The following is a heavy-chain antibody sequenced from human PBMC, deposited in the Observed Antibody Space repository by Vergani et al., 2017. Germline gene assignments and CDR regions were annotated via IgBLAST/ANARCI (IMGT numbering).Heavy chain of an antibody. D-gene: IGHD5-24*01. V-gene: IGHV3-33*01. CDR2: TCYACNNN. J-gene: IGHJ4*02. CDR3: ARENRDTPSSLDY. Sequence: QVQLVESGGGVVQHGRSLRLSCTPSSFKLGDYGMNWVRQAPGRGLEWVSMTCYACNNNYYADSVKDRFTIPKDISKNTLYLQMNSLRGDDTAVYYCARENRDTPSSLDYWVQGTLVTVSS. CDR1: SFKLGDYG.